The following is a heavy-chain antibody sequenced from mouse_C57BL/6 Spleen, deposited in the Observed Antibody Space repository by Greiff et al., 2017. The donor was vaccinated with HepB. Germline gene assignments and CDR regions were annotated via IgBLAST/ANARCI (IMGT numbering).Heavy chain of an antibody. CDR2: ISSGSSTI. CDR1: GFTFSDYG. V-gene: IGHV5-17*01. D-gene: IGHD1-1*01. CDR3: ARRDYYGSSRGFAY. J-gene: IGHJ3*01. Sequence: EVKLVESGGGLVKPGGSLKLSCAASGFTFSDYGMHWVRQAPETGLEWVAYISSGSSTIYYADTVKGRFTISRDNAKNTLFLQMTSLRSEDTAMYYGARRDYYGSSRGFAYWGQGTLVTVSA.